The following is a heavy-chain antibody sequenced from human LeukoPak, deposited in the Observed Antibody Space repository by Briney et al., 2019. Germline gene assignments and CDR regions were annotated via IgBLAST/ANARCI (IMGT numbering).Heavy chain of an antibody. V-gene: IGHV3-48*03. CDR1: GFTFSSYE. CDR2: ISSSGSTI. CDR3: ARGAHRPRYYYDSSGQSVY. J-gene: IGHJ4*02. Sequence: GGSLRLSCAASGFTFSSYEMNWVRQAPGKGLEWVSYISSSGSTIYYADSVKGRFTISRDNAKNSLYLQMNSLRAEDTAVYYCARGAHRPRYYYDSSGQSVYWGQGTLVTVSS. D-gene: IGHD3-22*01.